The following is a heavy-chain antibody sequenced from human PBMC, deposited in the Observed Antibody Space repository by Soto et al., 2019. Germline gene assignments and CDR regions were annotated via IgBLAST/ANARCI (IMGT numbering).Heavy chain of an antibody. D-gene: IGHD3-10*01. J-gene: IGHJ6*02. V-gene: IGHV3-30*18. CDR2: ISYDGSNK. CDR3: AKDGFRVPYYYYGMDV. CDR1: GFTFSSYG. Sequence: QVQLVESGGGVVQPGRSLRLSCAASGFTFSSYGMHWVRQAPGKGLEWVAVISYDGSNKYYADSVKGRFTISRDNSKNTLYLQMNSLRDEDTAVYYCAKDGFRVPYYYYGMDVWGQGTTVTVSS.